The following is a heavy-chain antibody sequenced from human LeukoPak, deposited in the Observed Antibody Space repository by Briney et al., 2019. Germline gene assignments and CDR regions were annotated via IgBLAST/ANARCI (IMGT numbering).Heavy chain of an antibody. CDR3: ASEGYYDFWSGYYPIDY. J-gene: IGHJ4*02. CDR2: IYTSGST. V-gene: IGHV4-4*07. CDR1: GGSISSYY. Sequence: SETLSLTCTVSGGSISSYYWSWIRQPAGKGLEWIGRIYTSGSTNYNPSLKSRVTMSVDTSKNQFSLKLSSVTAADTAVYYCASEGYYDFWSGYYPIDYWGQGTLVTVSS. D-gene: IGHD3-3*01.